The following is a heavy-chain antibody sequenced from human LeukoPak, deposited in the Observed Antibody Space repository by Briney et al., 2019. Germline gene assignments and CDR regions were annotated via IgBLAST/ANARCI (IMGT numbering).Heavy chain of an antibody. D-gene: IGHD6-13*01. Sequence: SETLSLTCTVSGGSISSSSYYWGWIRQPPGKGLEWIGSIYYSGSTYYNPSLKSRVTISVDTSKNQFSLKLSSVTAADTAVYYCARHPQVWDSSPTPDFDYWGQGTLVTVSS. V-gene: IGHV4-39*01. CDR1: GGSISSSSYY. CDR2: IYYSGST. J-gene: IGHJ4*02. CDR3: ARHPQVWDSSPTPDFDY.